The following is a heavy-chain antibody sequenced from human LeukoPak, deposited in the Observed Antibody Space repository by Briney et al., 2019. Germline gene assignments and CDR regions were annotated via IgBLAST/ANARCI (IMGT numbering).Heavy chain of an antibody. CDR3: AKTVAGYWYFDL. J-gene: IGHJ2*01. CDR1: GGSFSGYY. D-gene: IGHD6-19*01. Sequence: SETLSLTCAVYGGSFSGYYWSWIRQSPGKGLEWIGEINHSGDTNYNPSLKSRLTISVDTSKDQFSLKLSSVTAADTAVYYCAKTVAGYWYFDLWGRGTLVTVSS. V-gene: IGHV4-34*01. CDR2: INHSGDT.